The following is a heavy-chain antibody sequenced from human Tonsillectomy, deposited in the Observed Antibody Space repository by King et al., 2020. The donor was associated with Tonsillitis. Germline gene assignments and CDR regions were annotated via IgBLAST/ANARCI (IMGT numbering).Heavy chain of an antibody. CDR2: IDWDDDK. CDR1: GFSLSTDGMC. J-gene: IGHJ6*02. V-gene: IGHV2-70*11. Sequence: TLKESGPALVKPTQTLTLTCTFSGFSLSTDGMCVSWIRQPPGKALEWLARIDWDDDKYYITSLKTRLTISKDTSKNQVVFTMTNMDPADTATYYCARIRRIAVTGNSYYDLDVWGQGTTVTVSS. D-gene: IGHD6-19*01. CDR3: ARIRRIAVTGNSYYDLDV.